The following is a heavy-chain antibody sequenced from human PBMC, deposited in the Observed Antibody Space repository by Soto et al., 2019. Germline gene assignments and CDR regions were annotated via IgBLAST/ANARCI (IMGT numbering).Heavy chain of an antibody. J-gene: IGHJ5*02. D-gene: IGHD1-1*01. CDR2: IIPIFGTA. CDR3: AGSTPGAVWYWFDP. V-gene: IGHV1-69*05. CDR1: GGTFSSYA. Sequence: QVQLVQSGAEVKKPGSSVKVSCKASGGTFSSYAISWVRQAPGQGLEWMGGIIPIFGTANDEQKIQGRVTITSDESTGTAYMELSRLRSADTAVYYCAGSTPGAVWYWFDPWGQGTLVTVSS.